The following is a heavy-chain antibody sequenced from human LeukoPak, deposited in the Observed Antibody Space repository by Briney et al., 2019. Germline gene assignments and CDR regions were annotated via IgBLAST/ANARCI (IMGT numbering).Heavy chain of an antibody. CDR3: ARLSRRYFDWLFYPDYFDY. Sequence: SETLSLTCTVSGGSISSYYWSWIRQPPGKGLEWIGYIYYSGSTNHNPSLKSRVTISVDTSKNQFSLKLSSVTAADTAVYYCARLSRRYFDWLFYPDYFDYWGQGTLVTVSS. J-gene: IGHJ4*02. CDR2: IYYSGST. V-gene: IGHV4-59*08. D-gene: IGHD3-9*01. CDR1: GGSISSYY.